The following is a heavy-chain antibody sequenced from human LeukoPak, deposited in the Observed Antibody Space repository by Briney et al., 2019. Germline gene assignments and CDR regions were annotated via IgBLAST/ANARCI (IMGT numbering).Heavy chain of an antibody. J-gene: IGHJ4*02. CDR3: ARFMVVVPASLRMGVSDAADY. D-gene: IGHD2-2*01. CDR2: IYYSGST. V-gene: IGHV4-30-4*01. CDR1: GGSISSGDYY. Sequence: NPSETLSLTCTVSGGSISSGDYYWSWIRQPPGKGLEWIGYIYYSGSTYYNPSLKSRVTISVDTSKNQFSLKLSSVTAADTAVYYCARFMVVVPASLRMGVSDAADYWGQGTLVTVSS.